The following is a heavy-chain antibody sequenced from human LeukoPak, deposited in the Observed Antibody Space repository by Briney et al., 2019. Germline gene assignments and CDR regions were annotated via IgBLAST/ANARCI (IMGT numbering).Heavy chain of an antibody. V-gene: IGHV3-23*01. CDR2: ISGSGGST. CDR1: GFTFSNYA. J-gene: IGHJ4*02. D-gene: IGHD2-21*01. Sequence: GGSLRLSCAVSGFTFSNYAMSWVRQAPGKGLEWVSGISGSGGSTYYADSVKGRFNISRDNSKNTLYLQMNSLRAEDTAVYYCAKDGGLGDPDHRDYWGQGTLVTVSS. CDR3: AKDGGLGDPDHRDY.